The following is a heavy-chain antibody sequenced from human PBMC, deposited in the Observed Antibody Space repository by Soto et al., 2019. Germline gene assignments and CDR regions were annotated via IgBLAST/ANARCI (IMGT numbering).Heavy chain of an antibody. CDR1: GYTFTGYY. V-gene: IGHV1-2*04. J-gene: IGHJ6*02. CDR3: ARGELRYFDWLLPASDYYYGMDV. D-gene: IGHD3-9*01. Sequence: ASVKVSCQASGYTFTGYYMHWVRQAPGQGLEWMGWINPNSGGTNYAQKFQGWVTMTRDTSISTAYMELSRLRSDDTAVYYCARGELRYFDWLLPASDYYYGMDVWGQGTTVTVSS. CDR2: INPNSGGT.